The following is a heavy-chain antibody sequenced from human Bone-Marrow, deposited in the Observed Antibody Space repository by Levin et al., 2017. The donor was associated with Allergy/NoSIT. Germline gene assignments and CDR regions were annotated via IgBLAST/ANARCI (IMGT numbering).Heavy chain of an antibody. CDR3: ATTAFDY. Sequence: GESLKISCKASGYIFTAYAMHWVRQAPGQGLEWVGWINTDNGDTRSSPKVQGRVAITRDTSATTAYLELTSLTSEDTGVYYCATTAFDYWGQGTLVTVSS. CDR1: GYIFTAYA. D-gene: IGHD4-17*01. V-gene: IGHV1-3*04. CDR2: INTDNGDT. J-gene: IGHJ4*02.